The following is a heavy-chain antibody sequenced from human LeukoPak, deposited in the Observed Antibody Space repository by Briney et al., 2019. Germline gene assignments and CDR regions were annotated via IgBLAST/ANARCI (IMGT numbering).Heavy chain of an antibody. V-gene: IGHV5-51*01. CDR2: IYPADSDT. J-gene: IGHJ4*02. D-gene: IGHD6-13*01. CDR3: ARRGSSWYVD. CDR1: GSSFTSYW. Sequence: GESLKISCQGSGSSFTSYWIAWVRQLPGKGLEWMGIIYPADSDTKYSPSFQGQVTISADKSISTAYLEWSSLKASDTAMYYCARRGSSWYVDWGQGTLVTVSS.